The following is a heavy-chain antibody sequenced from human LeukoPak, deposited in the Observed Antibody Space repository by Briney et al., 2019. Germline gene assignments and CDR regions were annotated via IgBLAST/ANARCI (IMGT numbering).Heavy chain of an antibody. CDR1: GVAIGSSW. J-gene: IGHJ1*01. D-gene: IGHD2-15*01. V-gene: IGHV3-7*01. Sequence: GGSLRLSCIASGVAIGSSWMSWVRQSPGKRLEWVANVNPGGSVQNYVDSVTGRFTISRDNAKNSLYLQMNNLRADDTAVYYCATTFPYCSEDNCALGGQGTLVTVSS. CDR3: ATTFPYCSEDNCAL. CDR2: VNPGGSVQ.